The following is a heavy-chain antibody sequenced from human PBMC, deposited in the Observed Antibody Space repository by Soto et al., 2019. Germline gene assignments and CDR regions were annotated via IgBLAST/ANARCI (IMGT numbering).Heavy chain of an antibody. CDR1: GGSISSYY. V-gene: IGHV4-59*01. CDR2: IYYSGST. Sequence: QVQLQESGPGLVKPSETLSLTCTVSGGSISSYYWGWIRQPPGKGLEWIGYIYYSGSTNYNPSLKSRVTISVDTSKNHFSLKLSSVTAADTAVYYCARSMGLYCSGGSCYGGDWFDPWGQGTLVTVSS. D-gene: IGHD2-15*01. CDR3: ARSMGLYCSGGSCYGGDWFDP. J-gene: IGHJ5*02.